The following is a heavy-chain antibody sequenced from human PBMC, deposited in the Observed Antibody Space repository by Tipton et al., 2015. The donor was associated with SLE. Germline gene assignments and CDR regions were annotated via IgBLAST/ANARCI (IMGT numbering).Heavy chain of an antibody. D-gene: IGHD4-17*01. CDR3: ARPSRPVTTDAFDI. J-gene: IGHJ3*02. CDR1: GYKFTSNW. V-gene: IGHV5-51*03. Sequence: QSGAEVKKPGESLKISCQVSGYKFTSNWIGWVRQLPGKGLEWMGIIYPGDSDTRYSPSFQGQVTMSADKSTTTAYLQWNSLKTSDTAMYYCARPSRPVTTDAFDIWGQGTLVSVSS. CDR2: IYPGDSDT.